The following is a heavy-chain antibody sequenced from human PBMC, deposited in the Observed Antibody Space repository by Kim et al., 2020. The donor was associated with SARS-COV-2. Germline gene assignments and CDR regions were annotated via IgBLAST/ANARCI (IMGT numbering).Heavy chain of an antibody. J-gene: IGHJ4*02. CDR1: GFTFSSYW. D-gene: IGHD6-6*01. V-gene: IGHV3-7*01. CDR3: AREIAARPFDY. CDR2: IKQDGSEK. Sequence: GVSLRLSCAASGFTFSSYWMSWVRQAPGKGLEWVANIKQDGSEKYYVDSVKGRFTISRDNAKNSLYLQMNSLRAEDTAVYYCAREIAARPFDYWGQGTLVTVSS.